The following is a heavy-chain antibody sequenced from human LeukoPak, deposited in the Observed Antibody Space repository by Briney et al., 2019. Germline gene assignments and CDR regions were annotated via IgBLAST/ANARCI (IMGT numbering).Heavy chain of an antibody. J-gene: IGHJ4*02. V-gene: IGHV4-34*01. CDR3: ARVDSGGYHSDY. CDR2: IYYSGST. Sequence: SETLSLTCAVYGGSFSGYYWSWIRQPPGKGLEWIGSIYYSGSTYYNPSLKSRVTISVDTSKNQFSLKLSSVTAADTAVYYCARVDSGGYHSDYWGQGTLVTVSS. CDR1: GGSFSGYY. D-gene: IGHD3-22*01.